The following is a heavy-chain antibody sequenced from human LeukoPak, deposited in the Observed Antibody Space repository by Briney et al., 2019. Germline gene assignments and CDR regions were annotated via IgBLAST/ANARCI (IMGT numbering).Heavy chain of an antibody. CDR2: INHSGST. CDR1: GGSFSGYY. CDR3: ARKGVRDRGLGR. Sequence: SETLSLTCAVYGGSFSGYYWSWIRQPPGKGLEWIGVINHSGSTNYNPSLKSRVTISVDTSKNQFSLKLSSVTAADTAVYYCARKGVRDRGLGRWGQGTLVTVSS. J-gene: IGHJ4*02. D-gene: IGHD5-24*01. V-gene: IGHV4-34*01.